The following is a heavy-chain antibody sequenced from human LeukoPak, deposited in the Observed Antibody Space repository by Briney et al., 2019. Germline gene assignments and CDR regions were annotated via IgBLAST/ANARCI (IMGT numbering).Heavy chain of an antibody. D-gene: IGHD3-10*01. CDR2: INPNSGAT. CDR1: GYTFTGYY. CDR3: ARGRFGEWDNCFDP. J-gene: IGHJ5*02. V-gene: IGHV1-2*02. Sequence: GASVKVSCKASGYTFTGYYIHWVRQAPGQGLEWMAWINPNSGATNYAQKFQGRVSMTRDTSISTAYMALRRLTSDDTAVYFCARGRFGEWDNCFDPWGQGALVTVSS.